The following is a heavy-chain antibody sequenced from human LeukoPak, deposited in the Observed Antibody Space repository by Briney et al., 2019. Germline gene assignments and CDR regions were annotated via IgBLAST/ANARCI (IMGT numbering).Heavy chain of an antibody. D-gene: IGHD3-3*01. CDR3: ARLWSGYPYYYYMDV. J-gene: IGHJ6*03. CDR2: ISAYNGNT. V-gene: IGHV1-18*01. CDR1: GGTFSSYA. Sequence: EASVKVSCKASGGTFSSYAISWVRQAPGQGLEWMGWISAYNGNTNYAQKLQGRVTMTTDTSTSTAYMELRSLRSDDTAVYYCARLWSGYPYYYYMDVWGKGTTVTVSS.